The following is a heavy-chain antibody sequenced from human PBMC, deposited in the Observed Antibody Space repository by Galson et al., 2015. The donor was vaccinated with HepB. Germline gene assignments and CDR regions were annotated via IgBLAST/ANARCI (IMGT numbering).Heavy chain of an antibody. CDR3: AREMAFPYRYCSSTSCYALDY. V-gene: IGHV3-33*08. D-gene: IGHD2-2*01. CDR2: IWYDGSNK. CDR1: GFTFSSYG. Sequence: SLRLSCAASGFTFSSYGMHWVRQAPGKGLEWVAVIWYDGSNKYYADSVKGRFTISRDNSKNTLYLQMNSLRAEDTAVYYCAREMAFPYRYCSSTSCYALDYWGQGTLVTVSS. J-gene: IGHJ4*02.